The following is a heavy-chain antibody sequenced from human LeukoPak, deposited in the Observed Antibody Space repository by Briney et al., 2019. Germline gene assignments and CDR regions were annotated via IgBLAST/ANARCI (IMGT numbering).Heavy chain of an antibody. CDR2: ISYSESA. CDR3: AREVNIQADSDAFDI. Sequence: SETLSLTCTVSGGSFRSRNYLWSWIRQTPGEGLEWIGYISYSESAYYNPSLKSRVTISIDTSNSQFSLRLRSVTAADTAVYYCAREVNIQADSDAFDIWGPGTTVTVSS. D-gene: IGHD1/OR15-1a*01. J-gene: IGHJ3*02. CDR1: GGSFRSRNYL. V-gene: IGHV4-30-4*08.